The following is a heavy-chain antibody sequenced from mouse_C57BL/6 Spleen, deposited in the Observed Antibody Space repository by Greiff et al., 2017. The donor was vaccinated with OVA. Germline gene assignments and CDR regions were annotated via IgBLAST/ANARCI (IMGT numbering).Heavy chain of an antibody. D-gene: IGHD1-1*01. J-gene: IGHJ2*01. CDR2: IDPETGGT. CDR3: TRGLITTVVATDY. Sequence: VQLQQSGAELVRPGASVTLSCKASGYTFTDYEMHWVKQTPVHGLEWIGAIDPETGGTAYNQKFKGKAILTADKSSSTAYMELRSLTSEDSAVYYCTRGLITTVVATDYWGQGTTLTVSS. CDR1: GYTFTDYE. V-gene: IGHV1-15*01.